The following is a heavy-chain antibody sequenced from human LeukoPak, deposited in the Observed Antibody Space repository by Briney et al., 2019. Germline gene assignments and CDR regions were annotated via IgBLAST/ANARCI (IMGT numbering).Heavy chain of an antibody. CDR1: GYTFTGYY. J-gene: IGHJ5*02. CDR2: INAGNGNT. V-gene: IGHV1-3*01. Sequence: ASVKVSCKASGYTFTGYYMHWVRQAPGQRLEWMGWINAGNGNTKYSQKFQGRVTITRDTSASTAYMELSSLRSEDTAVYYCARVYDSSTYYFNWFDPWGQGTLVTVSS. CDR3: ARVYDSSTYYFNWFDP. D-gene: IGHD3-22*01.